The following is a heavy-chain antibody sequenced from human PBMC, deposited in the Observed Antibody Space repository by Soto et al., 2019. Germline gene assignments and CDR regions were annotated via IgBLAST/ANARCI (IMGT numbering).Heavy chain of an antibody. Sequence: QVQLVESGAEVKKPGASVKVSCKASGYTFTGYYIHWVRQAPGEGLEWMGWINPNSGGTNYAQNLQGRATMTRDTSISTAFMELSGLRSDDTAVYYCARGGDSGSLYYYYYGMDVWGQGTTVTVSS. CDR2: INPNSGGT. CDR3: ARGGDSGSLYYYYYGMDV. V-gene: IGHV1-2*02. D-gene: IGHD3-10*01. CDR1: GYTFTGYY. J-gene: IGHJ6*02.